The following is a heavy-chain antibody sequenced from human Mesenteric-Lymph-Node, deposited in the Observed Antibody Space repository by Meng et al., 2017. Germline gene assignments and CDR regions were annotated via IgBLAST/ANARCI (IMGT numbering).Heavy chain of an antibody. J-gene: IGHJ5*01. V-gene: IGHV5-51*01. D-gene: IGHD3/OR15-3a*01. CDR1: GYTFTNYW. CDR3: ARHLDGTSTWTGGFDS. Sequence: GGSLRLSCKGSGYTFTNYWIDWVRQTPGKGLEWMGIIHPGDPSSRYNPSFQGQVTVSADKSISTAYLQWSNLKASDTAIYYCARHLDGTSTWTGGFDSWGQGTLVTVSS. CDR2: IHPGDPSS.